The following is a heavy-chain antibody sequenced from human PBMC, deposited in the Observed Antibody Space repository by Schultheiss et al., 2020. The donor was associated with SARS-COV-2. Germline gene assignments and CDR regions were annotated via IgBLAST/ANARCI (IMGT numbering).Heavy chain of an antibody. Sequence: GGSLRLSCAASGFTFSSYAMHWARQAPGKGLEWVAVISYDGSNKYYADSVKGRFTISRDNSKNTLYLQMNSLRAGDTAVYYCARGFTYYYDSSGYSRVGSAFDIWGQGTMVTVSS. CDR3: ARGFTYYYDSSGYSRVGSAFDI. CDR1: GFTFSSYA. D-gene: IGHD3-22*01. J-gene: IGHJ3*02. CDR2: ISYDGSNK. V-gene: IGHV3-30*07.